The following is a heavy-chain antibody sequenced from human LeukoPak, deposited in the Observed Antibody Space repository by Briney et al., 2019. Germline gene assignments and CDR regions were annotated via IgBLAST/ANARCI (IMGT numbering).Heavy chain of an antibody. V-gene: IGHV4-34*01. CDR3: ARGFRGQLNWNPPYYMDV. CDR2: INHSGST. J-gene: IGHJ6*03. Sequence: PSETLSLTCAVYGGSFSGYYWSWIRQPPGKGLEWIGEINHSGSTNYNPSLKSRVTISVDTSKNQFSLKLSSVTAADTAVYYCARGFRGQLNWNPPYYMDVWGKGTTVTVSS. CDR1: GGSFSGYY. D-gene: IGHD1-1*01.